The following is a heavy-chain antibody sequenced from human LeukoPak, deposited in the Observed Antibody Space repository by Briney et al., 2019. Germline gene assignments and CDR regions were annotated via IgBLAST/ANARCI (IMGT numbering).Heavy chain of an antibody. V-gene: IGHV4-59*01. D-gene: IGHD5-24*01. CDR1: GGSISSFY. CDR2: IYYSGST. CDR3: ARDFNGRDGYSFDY. Sequence: SETLSLTCTVSGGSISSFYWSWIRQPPGKGLEWLGYIYYSGSTNYNPSLKSRVTISVDTSKNQFSLKLGSVTAADTAVYYCARDFNGRDGYSFDYWGQGTLVTVSS. J-gene: IGHJ4*02.